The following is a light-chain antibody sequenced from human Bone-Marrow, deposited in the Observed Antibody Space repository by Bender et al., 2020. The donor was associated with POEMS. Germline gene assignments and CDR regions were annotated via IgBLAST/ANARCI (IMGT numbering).Light chain of an antibody. J-gene: IGLJ1*01. V-gene: IGLV3-25*03. CDR2: KDN. CDR1: SLGTYS. CDR3: QAADSSATYV. Sequence: SYVLTQPPSVSVAPGQTATITCGGHSLGTYSVHWYQRRPGQAPVLLIYKDNKRPSGIPERFSGSSSGTTVTLTISGVQAEDEADYYCQAADSSATYVFGPGTKVTVL.